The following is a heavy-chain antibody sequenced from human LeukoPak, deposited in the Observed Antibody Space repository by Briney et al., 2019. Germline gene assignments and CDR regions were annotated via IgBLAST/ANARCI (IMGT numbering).Heavy chain of an antibody. CDR2: INHSGST. CDR3: ARDTTWGVDY. J-gene: IGHJ4*02. D-gene: IGHD3-16*01. CDR1: GGSFSGYY. Sequence: SETLTLTCAVYGGSFSGYYWSWIRQPPGKGLEWIGEINHSGSTNYNPSLKSRVTISVDTSKNQFSLKLSSVTAADTAVYYCARDTTWGVDYWGQGTLVTVSS. V-gene: IGHV4-34*01.